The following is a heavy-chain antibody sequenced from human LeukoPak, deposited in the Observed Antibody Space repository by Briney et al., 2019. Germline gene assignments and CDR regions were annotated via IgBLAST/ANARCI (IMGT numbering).Heavy chain of an antibody. V-gene: IGHV4-34*01. CDR1: GGSFSGYY. CDR3: ARETRYYYDSSGYYYFY. CDR2: INHSGST. D-gene: IGHD3-22*01. Sequence: PSETLSLTCAVYGGSFSGYYWSWVRQPPGKGLEWIGEINHSGSTNYNPSLKSRVTISVDTSKNQFSLKLSSVTAADTAVYYCARETRYYYDSSGYYYFYWGQGTLVTVSS. J-gene: IGHJ4*02.